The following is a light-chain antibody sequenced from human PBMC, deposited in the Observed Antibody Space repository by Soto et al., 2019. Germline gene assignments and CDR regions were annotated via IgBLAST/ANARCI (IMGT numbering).Light chain of an antibody. CDR1: QSVSSCY. CDR3: QQRSNLTQWT. Sequence: EIELTQSAGTLSLSPGESATLSCRASQSVSSCYLAWYTQKPGQAPRLLXXDAXNRATGIPARFSGSGSGKDFALTISSLEPEEFAVYYCQQRSNLTQWTFGQGTKVDIK. V-gene: IGKV3-11*01. CDR2: DAX. J-gene: IGKJ1*01.